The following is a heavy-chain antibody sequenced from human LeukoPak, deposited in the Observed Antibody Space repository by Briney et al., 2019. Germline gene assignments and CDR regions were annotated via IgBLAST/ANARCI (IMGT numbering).Heavy chain of an antibody. CDR2: IYTSGST. CDR3: ARDTADTAMASKYYYYGMDA. CDR1: GGSISSYY. J-gene: IGHJ6*02. Sequence: SETLSLTCTVSGGSISSYYWSWIRQPAGKRLEWIGRIYTSGSTNYNPSLKSRVTMSVDTSKNQFSLKLSSVTAADTAVYYCARDTADTAMASKYYYYGMDAWGQGTTVTVSS. V-gene: IGHV4-4*07. D-gene: IGHD5-18*01.